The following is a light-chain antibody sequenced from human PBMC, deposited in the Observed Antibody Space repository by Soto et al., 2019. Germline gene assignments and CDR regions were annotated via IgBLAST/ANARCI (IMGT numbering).Light chain of an antibody. V-gene: IGKV1-27*01. CDR3: QTYNSARVT. CDR1: QGISNS. J-gene: IGKJ4*01. Sequence: DIQMTQSPSSLSASVGDRVTITCRASQGISNSLAWYQQNAGKSPKLLIYAASNLQSGVPSRFSGSGSGTDFSLTISSLQPEDFATYYCQTYNSARVTFGGGTKVEIK. CDR2: AAS.